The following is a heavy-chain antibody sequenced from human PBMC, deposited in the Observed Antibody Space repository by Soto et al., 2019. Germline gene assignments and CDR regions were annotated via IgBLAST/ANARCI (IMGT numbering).Heavy chain of an antibody. Sequence: EVQLVESGGGLVKPGRSLRLSCTASGFTFGDYAMSWFRQAPGKGLEWVGLIRSKAYGGTTEYAASVKGRFTISRDDSKSIAYLQMNSLKTEDTAVYYCTRENYYYYYGMDVWGQGTTVTVSS. CDR2: IRSKAYGGTT. CDR1: GFTFGDYA. J-gene: IGHJ6*02. V-gene: IGHV3-49*05. CDR3: TRENYYYYYGMDV.